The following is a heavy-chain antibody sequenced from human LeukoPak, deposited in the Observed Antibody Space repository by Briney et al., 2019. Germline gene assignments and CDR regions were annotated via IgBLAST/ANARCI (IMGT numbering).Heavy chain of an antibody. J-gene: IGHJ5*02. D-gene: IGHD3-9*01. V-gene: IGHV4-34*01. CDR1: GGSLSDYN. CDR3: AREGQTYYDILTGYRSGGWFDP. Sequence: PSETLSLTCAVYGGSLSDYNWSWIRQPPGKGLEWIGEINHSGSTNYNPSLKSRVTISVDTSKNQFSLKLSSVTAADTAVYYCAREGQTYYDILTGYRSGGWFDPWGQGTLVTVSS. CDR2: INHSGST.